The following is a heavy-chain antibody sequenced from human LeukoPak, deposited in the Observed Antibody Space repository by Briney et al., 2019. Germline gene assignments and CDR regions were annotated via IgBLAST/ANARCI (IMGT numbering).Heavy chain of an antibody. J-gene: IGHJ4*02. CDR3: AREDCSGGDCTSFDY. D-gene: IGHD2-15*01. CDR2: INPGGST. V-gene: IGHV4-34*01. Sequence: SETLSLTCAVYGGTFSGYYWSWIRQSPGKGLEWIGEINPGGSTNYNPSLESRVIVSVDTSKNQFSLKMDSVRAADTAVYYCAREDCSGGDCTSFDYWGQGTLVTVSS. CDR1: GGTFSGYY.